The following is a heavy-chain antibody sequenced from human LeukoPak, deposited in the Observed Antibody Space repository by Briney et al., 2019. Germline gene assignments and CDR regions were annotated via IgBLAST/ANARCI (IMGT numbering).Heavy chain of an antibody. J-gene: IGHJ4*02. D-gene: IGHD6-19*01. CDR2: ISGNGHNT. V-gene: IGHV3-23*01. CDR3: AKGYTSGWYDFDS. Sequence: GGSLRLSCAASGFTFINFGMSWVRQAPGTGLEWVSFISGNGHNTYYADSVKGRFTISRDTSKNTLYPQMNSLRADDTAMYFCAKGYTSGWYDFDSWGQGTLVTVAS. CDR1: GFTFINFG.